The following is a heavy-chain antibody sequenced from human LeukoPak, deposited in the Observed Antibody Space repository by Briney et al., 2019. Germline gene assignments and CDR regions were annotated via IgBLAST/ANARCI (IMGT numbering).Heavy chain of an antibody. V-gene: IGHV3-7*01. CDR3: TLNLVAAAGEL. Sequence: GGSLRLSCAASGFTFSSYWMTWVRQAPGKGLEWVANIKPDGSVGYYVDSVRGRFIISRDNAGNSLYLQMNSLRVEDTAVYYCTLNLVAAAGELWGQGTLVIVSS. CDR1: GFTFSSYW. CDR2: IKPDGSVG. D-gene: IGHD6-13*01. J-gene: IGHJ4*02.